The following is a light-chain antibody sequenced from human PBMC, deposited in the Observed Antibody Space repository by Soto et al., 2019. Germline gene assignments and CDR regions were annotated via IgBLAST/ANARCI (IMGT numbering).Light chain of an antibody. CDR3: QQGHNWPLT. CDR2: GAS. J-gene: IGKJ2*01. V-gene: IGKV3-15*01. Sequence: EIVMTQSPATLSLSPGERAALSCRASQSINSELAWYQQKPGQPPRLLIYGASTRATGVPARFTGSESGSEFNLTISGLQSEYFAVYYCQQGHNWPLTFGQGTRLEI. CDR1: QSINSE.